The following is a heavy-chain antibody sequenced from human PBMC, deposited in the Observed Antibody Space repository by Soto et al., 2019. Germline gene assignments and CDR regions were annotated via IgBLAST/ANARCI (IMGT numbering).Heavy chain of an antibody. Sequence: PGGSLRLSCAASGFTFSSYWRHWVRQAPGKGLVWVSRINSDGSSTSYADSVKGRFTISRDNAKNTLYLQMNSLRAEDTAVYYCARPLLGTVYYFDYWGQGTLVTVSS. CDR1: GFTFSSYW. J-gene: IGHJ4*02. V-gene: IGHV3-74*01. D-gene: IGHD1-1*01. CDR3: ARPLLGTVYYFDY. CDR2: INSDGSST.